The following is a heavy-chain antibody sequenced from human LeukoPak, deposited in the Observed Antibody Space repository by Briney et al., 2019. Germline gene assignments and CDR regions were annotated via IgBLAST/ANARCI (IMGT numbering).Heavy chain of an antibody. V-gene: IGHV1-69*13. J-gene: IGHJ6*02. CDR1: GGTFSSCA. Sequence: SVKVSCKASGGTFSSCAISWVRQAPGQGLEWMGGIIPIFGAADYAQKFQGRVTITADESTSTAYMELSSLKSEDTAVYYCARTPMGLGYCSGGSCYGYYGMDVWGQGTTVTVSS. CDR3: ARTPMGLGYCSGGSCYGYYGMDV. CDR2: IIPIFGAA. D-gene: IGHD2-15*01.